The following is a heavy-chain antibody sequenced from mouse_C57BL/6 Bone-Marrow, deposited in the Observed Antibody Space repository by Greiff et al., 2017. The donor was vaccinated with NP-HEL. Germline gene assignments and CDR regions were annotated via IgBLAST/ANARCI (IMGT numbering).Heavy chain of an antibody. Sequence: EVQLVESGGDLVKPGGSLKLSCAASGFTFSSYGMSWVRQTPDKRLEWVATISSGGSYTYYPARAQGRFTISRDNAKNTLYLQMSSLKSEDTAMYYCARPNGDAWFAYWGQGTLVTVSA. CDR1: GFTFSSYG. CDR2: ISSGGSYT. D-gene: IGHD4-1*01. J-gene: IGHJ3*01. CDR3: ARPNGDAWFAY. V-gene: IGHV5-6*01.